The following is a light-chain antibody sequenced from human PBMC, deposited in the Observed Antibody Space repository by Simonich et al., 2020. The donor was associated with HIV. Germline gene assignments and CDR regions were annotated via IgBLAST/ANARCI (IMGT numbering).Light chain of an antibody. CDR1: QSVSSN. J-gene: IGKJ5*01. CDR3: QQRYNWPPIT. V-gene: IGKV3-15*01. CDR2: GAS. Sequence: DIVMTQSPATLSVSPGERATLSCRASQSVSSNVAWYQQRPGQAPRLLIYGASTRATGIPARFSGSGSGTDFTLTISSLEPEDFAVYYCQQRYNWPPITFGQGTRLEIK.